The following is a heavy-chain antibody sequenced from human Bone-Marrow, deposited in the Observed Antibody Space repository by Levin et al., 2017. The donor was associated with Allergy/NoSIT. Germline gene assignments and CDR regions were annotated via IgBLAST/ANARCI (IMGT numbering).Heavy chain of an antibody. J-gene: IGHJ4*02. D-gene: IGHD6-19*01. Sequence: GESLKISCAASGFTFSSYGMHWVCQAPGKGLEWVAVIWYDGSNKYYADSVKGRFTISRDNSKNTLYLQMNSLRAEDTAVYYCARAGVAWAVAGISGYWGQGTLVTVSS. CDR2: IWYDGSNK. CDR1: GFTFSSYG. CDR3: ARAGVAWAVAGISGY. V-gene: IGHV3-33*01.